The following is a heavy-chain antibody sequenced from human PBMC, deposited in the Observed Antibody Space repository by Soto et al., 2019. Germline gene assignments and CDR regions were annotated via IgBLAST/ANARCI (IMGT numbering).Heavy chain of an antibody. Sequence: QLQLQESGSGLVKPSQTLSLTCAVSGGSISSGGYSWSWIRQPPGKGLEWIGYIYHSGSTYYNPSIKSRVPISVDRSKTQFSLKLSSVTAADTAVYYCAAGGGLPRYYWGKGTLVTVSS. CDR3: AAGGGLPRYY. J-gene: IGHJ4*02. CDR2: IYHSGST. CDR1: GGSISSGGYS. V-gene: IGHV4-30-2*01. D-gene: IGHD3-16*01.